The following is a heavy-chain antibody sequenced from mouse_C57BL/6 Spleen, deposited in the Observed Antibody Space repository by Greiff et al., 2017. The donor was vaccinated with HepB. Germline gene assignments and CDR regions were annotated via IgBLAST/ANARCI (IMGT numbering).Heavy chain of an antibody. J-gene: IGHJ2*01. D-gene: IGHD1-1*01. Sequence: VQLQQSGAELVKAGASVKMSCKASGYTFTSYWMHWVKQRLGQGLEWFAETNPTNGRTYYNEKLKSKAKLTVDKSYSTAYMLLSGPTFEDSAVYYCARSKKIVATYFDYWGQGTTLTVSS. CDR1: GYTFTSYW. CDR3: ARSKKIVATYFDY. CDR2: TNPTNGRT. V-gene: IGHV1S81*02.